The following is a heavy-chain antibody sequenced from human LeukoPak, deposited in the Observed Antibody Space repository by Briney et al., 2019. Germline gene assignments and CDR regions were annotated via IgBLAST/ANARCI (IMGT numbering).Heavy chain of an antibody. J-gene: IGHJ3*02. Sequence: SETLSLTCTVSGGSISSYYWSWIRQPPGKGLEWIWYIYYSGSTNYNPSLKSRVTISVDTSKNQFSLKLSSVTAADTAVYYCARAGWYLPWGAFDIWGQGTMVTVSS. D-gene: IGHD4-23*01. CDR2: IYYSGST. CDR1: GGSISSYY. V-gene: IGHV4-59*01. CDR3: ARAGWYLPWGAFDI.